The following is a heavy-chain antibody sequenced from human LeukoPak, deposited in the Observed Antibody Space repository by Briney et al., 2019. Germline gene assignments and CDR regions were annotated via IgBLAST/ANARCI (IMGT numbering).Heavy chain of an antibody. V-gene: IGHV4-34*01. J-gene: IGHJ4*02. Sequence: PSETLSLTCAVYGGSFSGYYWSWIRQPPGKGLEWIGEIYHSGSTNYNPSLKSRVTISVDKSKNQFSLKLSSVTAADTAIYYCARVTAVTSFDYWGQGTLVTVSS. CDR2: IYHSGST. D-gene: IGHD4-17*01. CDR3: ARVTAVTSFDY. CDR1: GGSFSGYY.